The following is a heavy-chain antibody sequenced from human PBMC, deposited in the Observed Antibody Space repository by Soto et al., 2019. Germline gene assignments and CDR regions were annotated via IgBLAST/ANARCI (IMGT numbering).Heavy chain of an antibody. J-gene: IGHJ6*02. CDR2: INHSGST. D-gene: IGHD3-10*01. CDR3: ARARITMVRGLNHGMAV. V-gene: IGHV4-34*01. CDR1: GGSFSCYY. Sequence: SETLSLTCAGYGGSFSCYYWSWIRQPPGKGLEWIGEINHSGSTNYNPSLKSRVTISVDTSKNQFSLKLSSVTAADTAVYYCARARITMVRGLNHGMAVPAQRTTVPVSS.